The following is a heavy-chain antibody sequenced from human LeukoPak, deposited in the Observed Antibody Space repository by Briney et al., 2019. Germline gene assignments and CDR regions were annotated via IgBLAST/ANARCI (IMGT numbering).Heavy chain of an antibody. D-gene: IGHD1-26*01. V-gene: IGHV3-23*01. CDR2: ISGSGGST. J-gene: IGHJ4*02. CDR1: GFTFSSYA. Sequence: GGSLRLSCAASGFTFSSYAMSWVRQAPGKGLEWVSAISGSGGSTYYADSVKGRFTISRDNSKNTLYLQMNSLRAEDTAVYHCANSASGSYLTGFDYWGQGTLVTVSS. CDR3: ANSASGSYLTGFDY.